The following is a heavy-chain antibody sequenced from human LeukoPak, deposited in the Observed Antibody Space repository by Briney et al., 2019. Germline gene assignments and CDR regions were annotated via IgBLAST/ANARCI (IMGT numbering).Heavy chain of an antibody. CDR1: GYTFTSYY. D-gene: IGHD1-26*01. CDR2: INPSGSST. CDR3: ARDNSYSDSSWWFDP. Sequence: ASVKVSCKASGYTFTSYYMHWVRQAPGQGLEWMGIINPSGSSTLCAQKFQGRVTMTRDTSTNTDYMELSSLRSEDTAVYYCARDNSYSDSSWWFDPWGQGTLVTVSS. V-gene: IGHV1-46*01. J-gene: IGHJ5*02.